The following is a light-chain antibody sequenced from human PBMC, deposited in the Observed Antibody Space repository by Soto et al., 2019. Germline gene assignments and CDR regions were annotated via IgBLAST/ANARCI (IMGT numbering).Light chain of an antibody. CDR2: GNS. V-gene: IGLV1-40*01. CDR3: QSDDSSLSGSV. Sequence: QSVLTQPPSVSGAPGQRVTISCTGSSSNIGATYHVHWYQQLPGTAPKLLIYGNSNRPSGVPDRFSGSKSGTSASLAITGLQAEDEADYYCQSDDSSLSGSVFGGGTKVTVL. CDR1: SSNIGATYH. J-gene: IGLJ3*02.